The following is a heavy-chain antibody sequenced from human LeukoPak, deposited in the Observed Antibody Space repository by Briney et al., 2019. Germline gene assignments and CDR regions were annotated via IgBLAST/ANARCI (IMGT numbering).Heavy chain of an antibody. J-gene: IGHJ4*02. D-gene: IGHD6-19*01. CDR3: ARDGQKQWLTY. V-gene: IGHV3-30*19. CDR1: GFTFSSYG. Sequence: PGGSLRLSCAASGFTFSSYGMHWVRQAPGKGLEWVAVIWYDESNKYYADSVKGRFTISRDNSKNTLYLQMNSLRAEDTAVYYCARDGQKQWLTYWGQGTLVTVSS. CDR2: IWYDESNK.